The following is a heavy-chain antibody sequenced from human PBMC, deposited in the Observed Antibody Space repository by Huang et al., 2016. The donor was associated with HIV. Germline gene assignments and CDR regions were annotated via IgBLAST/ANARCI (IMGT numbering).Heavy chain of an antibody. J-gene: IGHJ5*02. CDR3: ARSAVPGDGDWFDP. CDR2: ISYEGRNK. D-gene: IGHD6-19*01. V-gene: IGHV3-30*04. CDR1: GFTFTHYA. Sequence: QVQLVESGGGLVQPGRSLRLSCAASGFTFTHYAIPWVRQAPGKRLEWGAFISYEGRNKFYADSVKGRFTISRDNSKSTLYLLMNSLRVDDTALYYCARSAVPGDGDWFDPWGQGTLVTVSS.